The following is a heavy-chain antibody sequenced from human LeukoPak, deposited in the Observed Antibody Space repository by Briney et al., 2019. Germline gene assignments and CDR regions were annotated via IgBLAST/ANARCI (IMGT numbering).Heavy chain of an antibody. Sequence: ASVKVSCKASGYTFTGYYIHWVRQAPGQGLEWMGWINPNSGGTKYAQKFQGWVTMTRDTSISTAYMELSRLTSDDTAVYYCATSGGGIVGATTTGDYFDYWGQGTLVTVSS. J-gene: IGHJ4*02. V-gene: IGHV1-2*04. CDR1: GYTFTGYY. CDR2: INPNSGGT. CDR3: ATSGGGIVGATTTGDYFDY. D-gene: IGHD1-26*01.